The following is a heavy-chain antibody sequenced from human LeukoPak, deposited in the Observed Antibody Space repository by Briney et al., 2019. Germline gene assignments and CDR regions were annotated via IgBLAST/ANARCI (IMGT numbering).Heavy chain of an antibody. CDR3: ARVRNTAMVRGYNWFDP. CDR1: GYSISSGYY. J-gene: IGHJ5*02. D-gene: IGHD5-18*01. CDR2: IYHSGST. Sequence: PSETLSLTCTVSGYSISSGYYWGWIRQPPGKGLEWIGSIYHSGSTYYNPSLKSRVTISVDTSKNQFSLKLSSVTAADTAVYYCARVRNTAMVRGYNWFDPWGQGTLVTVSS. V-gene: IGHV4-38-2*02.